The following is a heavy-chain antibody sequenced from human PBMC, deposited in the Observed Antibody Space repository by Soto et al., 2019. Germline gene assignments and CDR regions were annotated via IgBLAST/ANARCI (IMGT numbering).Heavy chain of an antibody. CDR2: IYYSGST. Sequence: PSETLSLTCTVSGGSISSDYWSWIRQPPGKGLEWIGYIYYSGSTNYNPSLKSRVTISVDTSKNQFSLKLSSVTAADTAVYYCATGGSYYDFWSGYPPSWYYYGMDVWGQGTTVTVSS. CDR1: GGSISSDY. CDR3: ATGGSYYDFWSGYPPSWYYYGMDV. V-gene: IGHV4-59*12. D-gene: IGHD3-3*01. J-gene: IGHJ6*02.